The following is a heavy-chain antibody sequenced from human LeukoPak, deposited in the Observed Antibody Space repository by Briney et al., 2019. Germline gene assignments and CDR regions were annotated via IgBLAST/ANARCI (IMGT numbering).Heavy chain of an antibody. V-gene: IGHV4-4*07. CDR3: ARDDYYGSGSYLDY. CDR1: GGSISRYY. Sequence: SETLSLTCTVSGGSISRYYWSWIRQPAGKGPEWIGRVYTSGGTLYNPSLKSRVTMSVDTSKNQFSLKLSSVTAADTAIYYCARDDYYGSGSYLDYWGQGTLVTVSS. CDR2: VYTSGGT. J-gene: IGHJ4*02. D-gene: IGHD3-10*01.